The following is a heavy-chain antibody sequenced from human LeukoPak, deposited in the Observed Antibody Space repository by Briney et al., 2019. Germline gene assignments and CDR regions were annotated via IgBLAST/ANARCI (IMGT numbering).Heavy chain of an antibody. CDR1: GFTFSYYG. Sequence: GRSLRLSCAASGFTFSYYGMHWVRQAPGKGLEWVAIISNDGSSKYYVDSVKGRFTISRDNSKNTVYLQMSSLRVEDTAVYYCAKDGPYGDHEIDYWGQGTLVTVSS. CDR2: ISNDGSSK. CDR3: AKDGPYGDHEIDY. J-gene: IGHJ4*02. D-gene: IGHD4/OR15-4a*01. V-gene: IGHV3-30*18.